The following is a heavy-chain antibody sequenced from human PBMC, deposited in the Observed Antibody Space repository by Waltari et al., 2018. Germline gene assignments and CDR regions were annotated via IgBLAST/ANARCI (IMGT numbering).Heavy chain of an antibody. CDR1: DDSISSGAYY. CDR3: ARSLHVFKAAAGMFDY. CDR2: IYYSGTT. Sequence: QLQLQESGPGLVKPSGTLSLTCPVSDDSISSGAYYWGWIRQPPGKGLEWIGSIYYSGTTSYNPSLRSRVTMSVDTSKKQFSLKLSSVTAADTAVYYCARSLHVFKAAAGMFDYWGQGTLVTVSS. D-gene: IGHD6-13*01. V-gene: IGHV4-39*01. J-gene: IGHJ4*02.